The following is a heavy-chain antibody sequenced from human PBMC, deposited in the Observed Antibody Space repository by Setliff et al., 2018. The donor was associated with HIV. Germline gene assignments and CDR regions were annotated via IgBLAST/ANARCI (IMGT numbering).Heavy chain of an antibody. CDR3: ARDSSGYHYYFDY. CDR2: IFSNDEK. V-gene: IGHV2-26*01. J-gene: IGHJ4*02. D-gene: IGHD3-22*01. CDR1: GFSLRNARMG. Sequence: SGPTLVNPTETLTLTCTVSGFSLRNARMGVSWIRQPPGKALEWLAHIFSNDEKSYSTSLKSRLTISKDTSKSQVVLTMTNMDPVDTATYYCARDSSGYHYYFDYWGQGTLVTVSS.